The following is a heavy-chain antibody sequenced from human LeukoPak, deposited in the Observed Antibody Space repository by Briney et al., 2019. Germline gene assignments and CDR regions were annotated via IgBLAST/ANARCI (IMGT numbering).Heavy chain of an antibody. Sequence: PGGSLRLSCAASGFTFSSYWMSWVRQAPGKGLEWVANIKQDGSEKYYVDSVKGRFTISRDNAKNSLYLQMNSLRAEDTAVYYCAREGYCSSTSCYLLYYYYMDVWGKGTTVTVSS. CDR2: IKQDGSEK. V-gene: IGHV3-7*01. CDR3: AREGYCSSTSCYLLYYYYMDV. J-gene: IGHJ6*03. CDR1: GFTFSSYW. D-gene: IGHD2-2*01.